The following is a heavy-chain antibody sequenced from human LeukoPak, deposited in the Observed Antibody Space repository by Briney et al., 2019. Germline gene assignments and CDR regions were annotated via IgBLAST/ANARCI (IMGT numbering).Heavy chain of an antibody. J-gene: IGHJ3*02. V-gene: IGHV4-59*11. D-gene: IGHD4-17*01. CDR1: DDSISSHY. CDR3: ARDLVTVTKGFDI. Sequence: SETQSLTCAVSDDSISSHYWTWIRQPPGKGLEWIGYISYIGSTNYNPSLKSRVTISIDTSKNQFSLKLSSVTAADTAVYYCARDLVTVTKGFDIWGQGTMVSVSS. CDR2: ISYIGST.